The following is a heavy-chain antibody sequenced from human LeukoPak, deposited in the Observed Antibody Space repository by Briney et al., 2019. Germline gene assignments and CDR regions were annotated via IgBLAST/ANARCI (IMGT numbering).Heavy chain of an antibody. CDR3: ARVGSGLLPDH. J-gene: IGHJ4*02. CDR2: IYHSGST. CDR1: GGSISSGGYY. D-gene: IGHD2-21*01. V-gene: IGHV4-30-2*01. Sequence: SETLSLTCTVSGGSISSGGYYWSWIRQPPGKGLEWIGYIYHSGSTYYNPSLKSRVTISVDRSKNQFSLKLSSVTAADTAVYYCARVGSGLLPDHWGQGTLVTVSS.